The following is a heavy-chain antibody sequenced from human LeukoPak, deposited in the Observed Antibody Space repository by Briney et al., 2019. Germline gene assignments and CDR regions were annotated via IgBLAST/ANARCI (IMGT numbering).Heavy chain of an antibody. CDR2: ISYDRSNK. CDR1: GFTFSSYA. Sequence: PGGSLRLSCAASGFTFSSYAMHWVRQTPGKGLEWVAVISYDRSNKYYADSVRGRFTISRDNSKNTLYLQMNSLRAEDTAVYYCARDGGEEMATIDYYYYYYMDVWGKGTTVTVSS. CDR3: ARDGGEEMATIDYYYYYYMDV. J-gene: IGHJ6*03. V-gene: IGHV3-30*04. D-gene: IGHD5-24*01.